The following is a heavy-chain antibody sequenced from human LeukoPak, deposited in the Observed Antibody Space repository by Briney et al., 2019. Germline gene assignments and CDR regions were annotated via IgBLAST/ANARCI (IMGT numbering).Heavy chain of an antibody. V-gene: IGHV4-59*01. J-gene: IGHJ3*02. CDR2: TYNSGST. D-gene: IGHD3-3*01. Sequence: PSETLSLTCTASGGSISSYHWSWIRQPPGKGLEWIGDTYNSGSTNHNPSLQSRVTISVDTSKNQFSLKLSSVTAADTAVYYCAGGIFGVVINAFHIWGQGTMVTVSS. CDR3: AGGIFGVVINAFHI. CDR1: GGSISSYH.